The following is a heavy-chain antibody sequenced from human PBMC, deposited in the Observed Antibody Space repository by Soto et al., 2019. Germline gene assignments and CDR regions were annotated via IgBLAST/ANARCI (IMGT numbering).Heavy chain of an antibody. D-gene: IGHD5-18*01. Sequence: PKTVSLTCTVSGGSISSSSNYCGWIRQPSGKSKEWIGSIFYSGSTYYNPSFKSRVSISVDTSMNQFSLMLFSVTAADTAVYYCACIFSGGYGYGFYYYGMDVWGPGTTVS. CDR1: GGSISSSSNY. CDR3: ACIFSGGYGYGFYYYGMDV. J-gene: IGHJ6*02. V-gene: IGHV4-39*01. CDR2: IFYSGST.